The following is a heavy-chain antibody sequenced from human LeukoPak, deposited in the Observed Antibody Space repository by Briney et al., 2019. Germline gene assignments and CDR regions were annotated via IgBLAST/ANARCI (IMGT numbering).Heavy chain of an antibody. Sequence: ASVKVSCKASGYTFTSYGISWVRQAPGQGLEWMGWISAYNGNTNYAQKLQGRVTMTTDISTSTAYMELRSLRSDDTAVYYCAREHSYCSGGSCYSYYYGMDVWGQGTTVTVSS. D-gene: IGHD2-15*01. V-gene: IGHV1-18*01. J-gene: IGHJ6*02. CDR1: GYTFTSYG. CDR3: AREHSYCSGGSCYSYYYGMDV. CDR2: ISAYNGNT.